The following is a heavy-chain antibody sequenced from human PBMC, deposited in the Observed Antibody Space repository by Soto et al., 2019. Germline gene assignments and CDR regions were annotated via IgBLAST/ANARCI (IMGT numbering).Heavy chain of an antibody. CDR2: LHSDGSTT. Sequence: GGSLRLSCAASGFIFSSYWMHWVRQAPGKGLVWVSRLHSDGSTTSYADSVKGRFTISRDNAKNTLYLQMNSLRAEDTAVYYCARELPTAIRGGYYYSYGMDVWGQGTTVTVSS. CDR1: GFIFSSYW. J-gene: IGHJ6*02. D-gene: IGHD2-2*02. V-gene: IGHV3-74*01. CDR3: ARELPTAIRGGYYYSYGMDV.